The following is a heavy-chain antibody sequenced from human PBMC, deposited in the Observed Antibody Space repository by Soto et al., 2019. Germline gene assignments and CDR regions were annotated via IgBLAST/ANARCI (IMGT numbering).Heavy chain of an antibody. J-gene: IGHJ6*03. CDR3: ARGIAAYYYSYMDV. CDR1: GFSFGDYG. CDR2: INWNGGST. Sequence: GESLKISCAASGFSFGDYGMNWVRQTPGKGLEWVSAINWNGGSTGYADSVKGRFTISRDNAKNSLYLQMDSLRAEDTALYHCARGIAAYYYSYMDVWGKGTTVTVSS. D-gene: IGHD6-13*01. V-gene: IGHV3-20*01.